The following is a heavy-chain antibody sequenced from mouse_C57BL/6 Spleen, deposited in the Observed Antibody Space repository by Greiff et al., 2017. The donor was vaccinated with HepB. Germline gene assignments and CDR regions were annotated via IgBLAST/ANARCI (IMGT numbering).Heavy chain of an antibody. D-gene: IGHD2-5*01. CDR1: GFTFSDYG. V-gene: IGHV5-17*01. CDR2: ISSGSSTI. Sequence: EVQLQQSGGGLVKPGGSLKLSCAASGFTFSDYGMHWVSQAPEKGLEWVAYISSGSSTIYYAETVKGRFTISRDNAKNTLFLQMTSLRSEDTAMYYCARVIYSNYVLLDYWGQGTTLTVSS. J-gene: IGHJ2*01. CDR3: ARVIYSNYVLLDY.